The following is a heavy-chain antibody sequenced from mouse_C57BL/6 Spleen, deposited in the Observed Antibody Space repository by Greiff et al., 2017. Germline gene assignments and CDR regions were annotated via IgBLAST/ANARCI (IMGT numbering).Heavy chain of an antibody. CDR1: GFNIKDDY. V-gene: IGHV14-4*01. CDR2: IDTENGDT. Sequence: VQLQQSGAELVRPGASVKLSCTASGFNIKDDYMHWVKQRPEQGLEWIGWIDTENGDTEYASKFQGKATITADTSNNTAYLQLSSLTSEDTAMYYCTTRGVDYWGQGTTLTVSS. CDR3: TTRGVDY. J-gene: IGHJ2*01.